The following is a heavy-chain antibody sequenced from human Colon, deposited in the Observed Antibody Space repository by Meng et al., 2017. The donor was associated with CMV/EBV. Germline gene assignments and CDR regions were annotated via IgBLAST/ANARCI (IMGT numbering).Heavy chain of an antibody. V-gene: IGHV1-69*05. J-gene: IGHJ6*02. D-gene: IGHD3-10*01. CDR3: ARRSVMVRGVIIKTRGGRSDYYYGMDV. CDR2: IIPIFGTA. CDR1: GGTFSSYA. Sequence: SVKVSCKASGGTFSSYAISWVRQAPGQGLEWMGGIIPIFGTANYAQKFQGRVTITTDESTSTAYMERSSLISEDTAVYYCARRSVMVRGVIIKTRGGRSDYYYGMDVWGQGTTVTVSS.